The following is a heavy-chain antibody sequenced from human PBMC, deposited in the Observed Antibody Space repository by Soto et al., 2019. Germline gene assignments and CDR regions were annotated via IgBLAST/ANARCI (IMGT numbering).Heavy chain of an antibody. CDR3: ARVPDLDYCSRTSCLYYFDY. CDR1: GFTFSSYA. CDR2: INSNGGST. J-gene: IGHJ4*02. Sequence: PGGSLRLSCAASGFTFSSYAMSWVRQAPGKGLEWVSTINSNGGSTYYADSVKGRFTISRDNSKNSLYLQMNGLRAEDTAVYFWARVPDLDYCSRTSCLYYFDYWGQGALVTVSS. V-gene: IGHV3-23*01. D-gene: IGHD2-2*01.